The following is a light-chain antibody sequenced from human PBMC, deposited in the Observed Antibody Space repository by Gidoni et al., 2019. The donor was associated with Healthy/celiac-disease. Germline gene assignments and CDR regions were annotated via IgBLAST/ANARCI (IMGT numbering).Light chain of an antibody. CDR2: AAS. Sequence: IQMTQSPSSLSASVGDRVTITCRASQSIRTYLNWYQQKPGKAPKLLIYAASTFQSGVPSRFSGSGSGTDFTLTITSLQPEDFATYYCQQSYSTPQTFGQGTKVDI. CDR3: QQSYSTPQT. CDR1: QSIRTY. V-gene: IGKV1-39*01. J-gene: IGKJ1*01.